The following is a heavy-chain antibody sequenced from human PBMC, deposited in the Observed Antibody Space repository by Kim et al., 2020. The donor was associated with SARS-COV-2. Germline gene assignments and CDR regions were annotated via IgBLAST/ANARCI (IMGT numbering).Heavy chain of an antibody. Sequence: GGSLRLSCAASGFTFSSYGMHWVRQAPGKGLEWVAVIWYDGSNKYYADSVKGRFTISRDNSKNTLYLQMNSLRAEDTAVYYWARDATHYYGSGSLDYWGQGTLVTVSS. CDR2: IWYDGSNK. J-gene: IGHJ4*02. D-gene: IGHD3-10*01. CDR1: GFTFSSYG. V-gene: IGHV3-33*01. CDR3: ARDATHYYGSGSLDY.